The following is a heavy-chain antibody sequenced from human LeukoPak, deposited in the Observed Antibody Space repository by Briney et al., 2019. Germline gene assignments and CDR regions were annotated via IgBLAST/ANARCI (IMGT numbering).Heavy chain of an antibody. Sequence: SETLSLTCTVSGGSISSGGYYWSWIRQHLGKGLEWIGYIYYSGSTYYNPSLKSRVTISVDTSKNQFSLKLSSVTAADTAVYYCAREDYGDYSFDYWGQGTLVTVSS. CDR2: IYYSGST. CDR1: GGSISSGGYY. D-gene: IGHD4-17*01. CDR3: AREDYGDYSFDY. V-gene: IGHV4-31*03. J-gene: IGHJ4*02.